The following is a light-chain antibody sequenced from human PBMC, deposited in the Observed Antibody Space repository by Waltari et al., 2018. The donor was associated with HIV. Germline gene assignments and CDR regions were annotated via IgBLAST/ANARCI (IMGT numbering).Light chain of an antibody. CDR3: TSFTSNYTVM. Sequence: QSALTQPASVSGSPGQSITISCTGSTSDFGLYNFISWYQLHPGGVPKVIISEVSSRPSGVSSRFSGSQSGNTASLTISWLQTEDEADYYCTSFTSNYTVMFGGGTKVTVL. J-gene: IGLJ3*02. V-gene: IGLV2-14*01. CDR2: EVS. CDR1: TSDFGLYNF.